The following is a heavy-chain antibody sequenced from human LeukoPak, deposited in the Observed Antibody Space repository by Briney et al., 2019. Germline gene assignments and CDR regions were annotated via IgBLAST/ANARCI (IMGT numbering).Heavy chain of an antibody. CDR1: GGSISSSSYY. V-gene: IGHV4-39*07. CDR2: IYYSGST. Sequence: SETLSLTCTVSGGSISSSSYYWGWIRQPPGKGLEWIGSIYYSGSTYYNPSLKSRVTISVDTSKNQFSLKLSSVTAADTAVYYCAGGYGSGSYYDAFDIWGQGTMVTVSS. D-gene: IGHD3-10*01. J-gene: IGHJ3*02. CDR3: AGGYGSGSYYDAFDI.